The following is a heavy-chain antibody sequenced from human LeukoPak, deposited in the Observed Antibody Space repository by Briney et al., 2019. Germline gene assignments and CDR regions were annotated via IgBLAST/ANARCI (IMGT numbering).Heavy chain of an antibody. CDR1: GYTFTGYY. D-gene: IGHD2-2*01. CDR2: INPNSTST. J-gene: IGHJ5*02. V-gene: IGHV1-2*02. CDR3: ARGGSRCSGSNCFLNWVDR. Sequence: ASVKVSCKASGYTFTGYYIHWVRQAPGQGLEWMAWINPNSTSTTYAQSFQDRVTVTRDTSINTAYMELSSLKFDDTSIYYCARGGSRCSGSNCFLNWVDRWGQRTLVTVSS.